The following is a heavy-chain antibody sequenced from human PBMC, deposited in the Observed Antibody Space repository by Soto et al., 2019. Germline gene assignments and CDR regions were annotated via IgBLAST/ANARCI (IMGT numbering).Heavy chain of an antibody. CDR2: IWYDGSNK. D-gene: IGHD3-10*01. Sequence: GGSLRLSCAASGFTFSSYGMHWVRQAPGKGLEWVAVIWYDGSNKYYADSVKGRFTISRDNSKNTLYLQMNSLRAEDTAVYYCARGGDLTYYYMDVWGKGTTVTVSS. J-gene: IGHJ6*03. CDR1: GFTFSSYG. V-gene: IGHV3-33*01. CDR3: ARGGDLTYYYMDV.